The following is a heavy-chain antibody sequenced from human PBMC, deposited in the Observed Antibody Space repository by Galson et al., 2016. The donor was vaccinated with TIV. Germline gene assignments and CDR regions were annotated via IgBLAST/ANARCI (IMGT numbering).Heavy chain of an antibody. CDR2: VSGNGVST. CDR1: GFTFSAYA. Sequence: PRLSCAASGFTFSAYAMTWVRQAPGKGLEWVSVVSGNGVSTYYADSVTGCFVISRDNSKNMLYLQMNSLTVDDTAVYYCAKGAAWDTSMGWLGFWFDYWGQGTLVTVSS. J-gene: IGHJ4*02. CDR3: AKGAAWDTSMGWLGFWFDY. V-gene: IGHV3-23*01. D-gene: IGHD5-18*01.